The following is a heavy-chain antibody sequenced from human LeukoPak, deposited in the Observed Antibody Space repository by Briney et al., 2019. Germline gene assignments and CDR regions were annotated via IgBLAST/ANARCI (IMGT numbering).Heavy chain of an antibody. CDR2: IIPIFGTA. CDR1: GGTFSSYA. J-gene: IGHJ4*02. CDR3: ASDIVVVPAAFDY. Sequence: ASVKVSCKASGGTFSSYAISWVRQAPGQGLEWMGGIIPIFGTANYAQKFQGRVTITADESTSTAYMELSSLRSEDTAVYYCASDIVVVPAAFDYWGQGTLVTVST. D-gene: IGHD2-2*01. V-gene: IGHV1-69*13.